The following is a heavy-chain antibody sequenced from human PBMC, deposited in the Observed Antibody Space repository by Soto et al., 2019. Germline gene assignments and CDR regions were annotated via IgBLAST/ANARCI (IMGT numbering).Heavy chain of an antibody. Sequence: GGSLRLSCSASGFTFSIYAMHWVRQAPGKGLEYVSSISTNGGSTDYADSVKGRFTISRDNSKNTVYLQMSSLRVEDTAVYYCVKGEYYYDRSGYSPFYNWGQGTLFTVSS. J-gene: IGHJ4*02. D-gene: IGHD3-22*01. CDR3: VKGEYYYDRSGYSPFYN. CDR2: ISTNGGST. V-gene: IGHV3-64D*06. CDR1: GFTFSIYA.